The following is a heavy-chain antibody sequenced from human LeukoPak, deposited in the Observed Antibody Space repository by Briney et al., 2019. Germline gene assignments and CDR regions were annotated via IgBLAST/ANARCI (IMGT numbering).Heavy chain of an antibody. J-gene: IGHJ4*02. CDR1: GFTFSSYA. CDR3: AVQRGGDGYNTFDY. Sequence: GGSLRLSCAASGFTFSSYAMSWVRQAPGKGLEWVSGLSGSGDDTDYADSVKGRFTISRDNSKNTVYLQMNSLRAEDTAVYYCAVQRGGDGYNTFDYWGQGTLVAVSS. V-gene: IGHV3-23*01. D-gene: IGHD5-24*01. CDR2: LSGSGDDT.